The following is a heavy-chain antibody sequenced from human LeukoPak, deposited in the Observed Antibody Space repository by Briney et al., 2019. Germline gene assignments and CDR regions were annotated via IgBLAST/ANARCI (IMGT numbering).Heavy chain of an antibody. V-gene: IGHV3-9*01. CDR1: GFTFDDYA. Sequence: PGGSLRLSCAASGFTFDDYAMHWVRQAPGKGLEWVSGISWNSGSIGYADSVKGRFTISRDNAKNSLYLQMNSLRAEDTALYYCAKDRTAYYDSSGYPDYWGQGTLVTVSS. J-gene: IGHJ4*02. CDR3: AKDRTAYYDSSGYPDY. D-gene: IGHD3-22*01. CDR2: ISWNSGSI.